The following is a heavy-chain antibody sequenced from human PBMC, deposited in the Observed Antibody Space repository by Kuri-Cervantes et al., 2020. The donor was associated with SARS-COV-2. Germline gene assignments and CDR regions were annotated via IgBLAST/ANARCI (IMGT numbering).Heavy chain of an antibody. CDR1: GDSISSDYW. D-gene: IGHD4-17*01. CDR3: ARGRHDYGPYYYGMDV. V-gene: IGHV4-4*02. Sequence: SETLSLTCAVSGDSISSDYWWTWVRQPPGKGLEWIGEINHSGSTNYNPSLKSRVTISVDTSKNQFSLKLSSVTAADTAVYYCARGRHDYGPYYYGMDVWGQGTTVTVSS. J-gene: IGHJ6*02. CDR2: INHSGST.